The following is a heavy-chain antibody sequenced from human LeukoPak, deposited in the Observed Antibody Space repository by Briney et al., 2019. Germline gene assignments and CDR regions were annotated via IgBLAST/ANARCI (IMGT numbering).Heavy chain of an antibody. CDR3: ARGHPSPYYFDY. V-gene: IGHV3-30-3*01. CDR2: ISYDGSNK. J-gene: IGHJ4*02. CDR1: GFTFSSYA. Sequence: GGSLRLSCAASGFTFSSYAMHWVRQAPGKGLEWVAVISYDGSNKYYADSVKGRFTISRDNSKNTLYLQMNSLRAEDTAVYYCARGHPSPYYFDYWGQGTLVTVSS.